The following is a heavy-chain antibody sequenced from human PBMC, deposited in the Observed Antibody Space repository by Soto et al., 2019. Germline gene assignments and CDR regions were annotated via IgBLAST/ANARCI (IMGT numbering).Heavy chain of an antibody. J-gene: IGHJ5*02. V-gene: IGHV1-3*01. CDR3: ARAAGRSKLLPYYFDP. D-gene: IGHD3-10*01. CDR2: INPATGDT. CDR1: GNAFTTSA. Sequence: QVHLVQSGAEVQKPGASVRISCQASGNAFTTSAIHWVRQAPGQSLEWMGWINPATGDTKYSQNVRGRVTFALDTSATTAYLDLRSLASLDTAVYYCARAAGRSKLLPYYFDPWGQGTLVTVSS.